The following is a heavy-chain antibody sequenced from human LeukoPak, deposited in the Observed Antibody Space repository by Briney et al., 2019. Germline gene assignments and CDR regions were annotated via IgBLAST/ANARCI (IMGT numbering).Heavy chain of an antibody. V-gene: IGHV1-2*06. CDR1: GYTFTGYY. Sequence: WASVKVSCKASGYTFTGYYMHWVRHAPGQGLEWMGRINPNSGGTNYAQKLQGRVTMTRDTPISTPYMALSRLRSDDRAVYYCARDVAGWDCVYWGQGTRVTVSS. CDR3: ARDVAGWDCVY. D-gene: IGHD2-21*01. CDR2: INPNSGGT. J-gene: IGHJ4*02.